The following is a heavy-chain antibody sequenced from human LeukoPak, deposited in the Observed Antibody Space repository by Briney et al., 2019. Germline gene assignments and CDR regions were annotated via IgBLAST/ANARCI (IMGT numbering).Heavy chain of an antibody. CDR1: RATLTASH. Sequence: ASVKVSCKASRATLTASHIHWLRQAPGQGLEWMGWINADSGATKYPQKFEGRVTITRDTSVSTAYMELSRLKSDDTGVYYCARVVGWSPFDSWGQGTLVTVSS. V-gene: IGHV1-2*02. CDR2: INADSGAT. CDR3: ARVVGWSPFDS. J-gene: IGHJ4*02. D-gene: IGHD2-15*01.